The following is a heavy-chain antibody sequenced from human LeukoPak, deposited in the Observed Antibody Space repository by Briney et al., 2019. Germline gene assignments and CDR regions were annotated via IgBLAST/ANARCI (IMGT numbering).Heavy chain of an antibody. V-gene: IGHV4-30-4*01. CDR3: ARAAHSYYYEHWRNDAFDI. CDR1: GDSISSGDYY. Sequence: SETLSLTCTVSGDSISSGDYYWSWVRQPPGKGLEWIGYTYYSGSTYYNPSLTSRVTISVDTSKNQFSLRLTSVTAADTAVYYCARAAHSYYYEHWRNDAFDIWGQGTMVTISS. J-gene: IGHJ3*02. D-gene: IGHD3-22*01. CDR2: TYYSGST.